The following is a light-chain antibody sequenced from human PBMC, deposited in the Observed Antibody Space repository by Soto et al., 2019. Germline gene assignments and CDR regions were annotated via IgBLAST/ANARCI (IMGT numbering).Light chain of an antibody. Sequence: DIQMTQSPSSVSASVGDRVTITCRASQGLTSWLAWYQQKPGKAPKLLIYRASNLQSGVPSRFSGSGSGTDFTLTISGLPPADFATYYCQQTTTFPLTFGGGTKVEIK. CDR3: QQTTTFPLT. V-gene: IGKV1-12*01. CDR2: RAS. CDR1: QGLTSW. J-gene: IGKJ4*01.